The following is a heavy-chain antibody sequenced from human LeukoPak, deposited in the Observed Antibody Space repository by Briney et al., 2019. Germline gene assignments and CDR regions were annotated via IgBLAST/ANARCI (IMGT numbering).Heavy chain of an antibody. D-gene: IGHD6-13*01. V-gene: IGHV6-1*01. Sequence: SQTLSLTCAISRDSVSSNSAAWNWIRQSPSRGLEWLGRTYYRSKWYNDYAVSVKSRITINPDTSKNQFSLQLNSVTPEDTAVYYCARVVAAAGTYYYYGMDVWGQGTTVTVSS. CDR2: TYYRSKWYN. J-gene: IGHJ6*02. CDR1: RDSVSSNSAA. CDR3: ARVVAAAGTYYYYGMDV.